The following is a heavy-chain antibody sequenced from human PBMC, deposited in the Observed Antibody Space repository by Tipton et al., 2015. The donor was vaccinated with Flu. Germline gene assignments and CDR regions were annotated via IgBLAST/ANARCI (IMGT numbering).Heavy chain of an antibody. CDR3: ARRDYSNYVSDPKSWFDA. V-gene: IGHV4-38-2*01. Sequence: TLSLTCSVSGDYIASDHFWGWIRQPPGGGLEWIGNIHQTGTNYYNPSLRGRVTFSVDRSKNQFSLRLSSVTAADTAVYFCARRDYSNYVSDPKSWFDAWGRRILVTVSS. D-gene: IGHD4-11*01. J-gene: IGHJ5*02. CDR1: GDYIASDHF. CDR2: IHQTGTN.